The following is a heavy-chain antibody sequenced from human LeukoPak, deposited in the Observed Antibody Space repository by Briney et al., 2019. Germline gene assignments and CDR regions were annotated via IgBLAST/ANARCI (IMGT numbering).Heavy chain of an antibody. V-gene: IGHV1-46*01. J-gene: IGHJ6*03. CDR2: INPSGGST. Sequence: ASVKVSCKASGYTFTRYYMHWVRQAPGQGLEWMGIINPSGGSTSYAQKFQGRVTMTRDMSTSTVYMEMSSLRSEDTAVYYCARGYVYYYYYYYMDVWGKGTTVTISS. CDR1: GYTFTRYY. D-gene: IGHD3-16*01. CDR3: ARGYVYYYYYYYMDV.